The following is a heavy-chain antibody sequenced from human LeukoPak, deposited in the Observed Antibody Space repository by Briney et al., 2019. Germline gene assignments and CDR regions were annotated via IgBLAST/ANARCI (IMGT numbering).Heavy chain of an antibody. D-gene: IGHD5-18*01. CDR1: GFTFSSYW. J-gene: IGHJ6*03. CDR3: AKTALYYYYYMDV. CDR2: ISGSGGST. V-gene: IGHV3-23*01. Sequence: GGSLRLSCAASGFTFSSYWMHWVRQAPGKGLEWVSAISGSGGSTYYADSVKGRFTISRDNSKNTLYLQMNSLRAEDTAVYYCAKTALYYYYYMDVWGKGTTVTVSS.